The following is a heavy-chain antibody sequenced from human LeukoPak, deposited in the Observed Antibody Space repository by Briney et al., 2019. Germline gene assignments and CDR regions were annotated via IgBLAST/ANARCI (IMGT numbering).Heavy chain of an antibody. J-gene: IGHJ6*03. D-gene: IGHD3-3*01. CDR1: GFNFTNYW. CDR2: INQDGSVK. V-gene: IGHV3-7*01. CDR3: ARGFYDFWTGLYSYYYYYMDV. Sequence: GGSLRLSCAASGFNFTNYWMSWVRQAPGKGLEWVANINQDGSVKYDAHSVKGRFTISRDNAKNSLFLQMNSLRAEDTAVYYCARGFYDFWTGLYSYYYYYMDVWGTGTTVTVSS.